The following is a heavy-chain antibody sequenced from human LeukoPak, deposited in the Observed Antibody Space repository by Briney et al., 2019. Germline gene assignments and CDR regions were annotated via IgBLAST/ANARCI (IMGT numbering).Heavy chain of an antibody. V-gene: IGHV3-30*04. CDR1: GFTFSSYA. CDR2: ISYDGSNK. D-gene: IGHD1-1*01. J-gene: IGHJ3*02. Sequence: GRSLRLSCAASGFTFSSYAMHWVRQAPGKGLEWVAVISYDGSNKDYADSVKGRFTISRDNSKNTLYLQMNSLRAEDTAVYYCARALERPNNDAFDIWGQGTMVTVSS. CDR3: ARALERPNNDAFDI.